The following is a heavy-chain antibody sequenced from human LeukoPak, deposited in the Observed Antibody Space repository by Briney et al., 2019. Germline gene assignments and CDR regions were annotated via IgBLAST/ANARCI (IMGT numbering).Heavy chain of an antibody. Sequence: GGSLRLSCAASGFTFSSYWMHWVRQAPGKGLVWVSRINTDGSSTSYADSVKGRFTISRDNSKNTLYLQMNSLRAEDTAVYYCARVRFEGYSGWQQIDYWGQGTLVTVSS. J-gene: IGHJ4*02. CDR3: ARVRFEGYSGWQQIDY. CDR1: GFTFSSYW. V-gene: IGHV3-74*01. D-gene: IGHD6-19*01. CDR2: INTDGSST.